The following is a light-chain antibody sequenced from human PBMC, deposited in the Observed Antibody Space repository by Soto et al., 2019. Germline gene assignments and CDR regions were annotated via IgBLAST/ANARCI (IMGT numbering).Light chain of an antibody. CDR2: AAS. Sequence: VQMTQSPSTLSASVGDRVTITCRASQGISSWLAWYQQKPGKAPELLIYAASSLQSGVPSRFSGSGSGTDFTLTISSLQPEDSATYYCQQSYSALVAFGQGTKVDIK. CDR1: QGISSW. CDR3: QQSYSALVA. J-gene: IGKJ1*01. V-gene: IGKV1-39*01.